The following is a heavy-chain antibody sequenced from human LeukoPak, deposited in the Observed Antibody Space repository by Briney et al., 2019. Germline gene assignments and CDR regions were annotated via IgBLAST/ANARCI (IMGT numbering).Heavy chain of an antibody. J-gene: IGHJ3*01. CDR1: GGSFSGYY. V-gene: IGHV4-34*01. D-gene: IGHD5-18*01. CDR2: INHSGST. CDR3: ARGSIRGYSYGYHDAFDV. Sequence: SETLSLTCAVYGGSFSGYYWSWIRQPPGKGPEWVGEINHSGSTNYNPSLKSRVTISVDTAKNQFSLKLSSVTAAATAVYYCARGSIRGYSYGYHDAFDVWGQGTMVTVSS.